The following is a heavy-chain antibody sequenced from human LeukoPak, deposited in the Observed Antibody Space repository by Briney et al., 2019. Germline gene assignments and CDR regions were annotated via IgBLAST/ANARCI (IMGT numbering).Heavy chain of an antibody. V-gene: IGHV1-8*03. CDR2: MNPNSGNT. Sequence: GASVKVSCKASGYTFTSYDINRVRQATGQGLEWMGWMNPNSGNTGYAQKFQGRVTITRNTSISTAYMELSSLRSEDTAVYYCASGQAGGYYGSGSYDFDLWGRGTLVTVSS. CDR1: GYTFTSYD. J-gene: IGHJ2*01. D-gene: IGHD3-10*01. CDR3: ASGQAGGYYGSGSYDFDL.